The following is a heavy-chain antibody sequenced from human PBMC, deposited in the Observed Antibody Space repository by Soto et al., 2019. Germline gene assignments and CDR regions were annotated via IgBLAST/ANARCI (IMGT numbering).Heavy chain of an antibody. J-gene: IGHJ2*01. CDR1: GGSFSGYY. V-gene: IGHV4-34*01. D-gene: IGHD3-10*02. CDR2: INHSGST. CDR3: ARDAFPHRIRACSL. Sequence: SGNPYITCAVYGGSFSGYYWSWIGQPPGKGLEWIGEINHSGSTNYNPSIKRRVTISVDNSKNQFSLKLSSVTAADTAVYYCARDAFPHRIRACSLWGHVTLVTV.